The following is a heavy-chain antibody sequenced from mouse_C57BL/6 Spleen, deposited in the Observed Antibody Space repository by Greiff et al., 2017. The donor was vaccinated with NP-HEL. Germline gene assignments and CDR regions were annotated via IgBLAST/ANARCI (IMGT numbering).Heavy chain of an antibody. V-gene: IGHV1-42*01. CDR2: INPSTGGT. Sequence: DVKLVESGPELVKPGASVKISCKASGYSFTGYYMNWVKQSPETSLEWIGEINPSTGGTTYNQKFKAKATLTVDKSSSTAYMQLKSLTSEDSAVYYCARSSYCDYWGQGTTLTVSS. CDR1: GYSFTGYY. J-gene: IGHJ2*01. CDR3: ARSSYCDY.